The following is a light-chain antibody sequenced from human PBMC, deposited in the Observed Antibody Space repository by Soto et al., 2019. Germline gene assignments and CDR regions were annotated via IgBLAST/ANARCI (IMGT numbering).Light chain of an antibody. CDR1: SSDVGGYNY. J-gene: IGLJ2*01. CDR2: DVS. V-gene: IGLV2-14*01. CDR3: SSYTSSSTLV. Sequence: QSALTQPASVSVSPGQSITISCTGTSSDVGGYNYVSWYQQYPGKAPKLMIFDVSNRPSGVSNRFFGSKSGNTASLTISGLQAEDEAEYYCSSYTSSSTLVFGGGTKLTVL.